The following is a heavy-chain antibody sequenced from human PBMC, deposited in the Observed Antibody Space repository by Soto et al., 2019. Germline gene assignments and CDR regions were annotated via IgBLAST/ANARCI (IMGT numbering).Heavy chain of an antibody. CDR2: IYPGNSDT. CDR1: GYNFANYW. D-gene: IGHD3-9*01. Sequence: ELQLVQSGGEVKKPGESLKISCKGSGYNFANYWIGWVRQMPGKGLEWMGIIYPGNSDTRYSPSFQGQVTISADTSISTAYLEWSSLKASDTAIYYCARHVYYDVLKKNYWGQGTLVTVSS. CDR3: ARHVYYDVLKKNY. V-gene: IGHV5-51*01. J-gene: IGHJ4*02.